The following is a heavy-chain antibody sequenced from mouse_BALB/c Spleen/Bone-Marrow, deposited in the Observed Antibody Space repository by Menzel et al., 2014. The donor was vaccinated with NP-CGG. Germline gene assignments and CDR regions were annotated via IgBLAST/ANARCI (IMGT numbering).Heavy chain of an antibody. CDR3: VRSGYYGSYPASY. CDR1: GDSITNGY. Sequence: EVQLVESGPSLVKPSQTLSLTCSVTGDSITNGYWNWIRTFPGNKLEYMGYINYSGSTYYNPSLKSRISITRDTSKNQFFLQLNSVTTEDTATYYCVRSGYYGSYPASYWGQGTLVTVSA. V-gene: IGHV3-8*02. D-gene: IGHD2-1*01. J-gene: IGHJ3*01. CDR2: INYSGST.